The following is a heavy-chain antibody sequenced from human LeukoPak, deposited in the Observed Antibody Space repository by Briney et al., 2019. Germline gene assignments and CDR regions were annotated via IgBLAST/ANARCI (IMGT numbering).Heavy chain of an antibody. CDR3: ARGLRITIFGVVIMMDY. J-gene: IGHJ4*02. CDR1: GFTFSSYA. D-gene: IGHD3-3*01. V-gene: IGHV3-23*01. Sequence: GGSLRLSCAASGFTFSSYAMSWVRQAPGKGLEWVSAISGSGGSTYYADSVKGRFTISRDNSKNTLYLQMNSLRAEDTAVYYCARGLRITIFGVVIMMDYWGQGTLVTVSS. CDR2: ISGSGGST.